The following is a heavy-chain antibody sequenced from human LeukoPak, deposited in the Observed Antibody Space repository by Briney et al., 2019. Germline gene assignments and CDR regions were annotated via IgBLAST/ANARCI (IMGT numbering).Heavy chain of an antibody. CDR3: ARASVTMVRGVISDY. J-gene: IGHJ4*02. Sequence: GGSLRLSCAASGFTFSSYSMNWVRQAPGKGLEWVSYISSSSSTIYYADSVKGGFTISRDNAKNSLYLQMNSLRAEDTAVYYCARASVTMVRGVISDYWGQGALVTVSS. V-gene: IGHV3-48*01. CDR2: ISSSSSTI. D-gene: IGHD3-10*01. CDR1: GFTFSSYS.